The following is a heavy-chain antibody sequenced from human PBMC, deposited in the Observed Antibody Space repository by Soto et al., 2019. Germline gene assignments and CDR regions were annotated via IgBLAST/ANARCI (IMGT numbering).Heavy chain of an antibody. D-gene: IGHD6-13*01. J-gene: IGHJ6*02. V-gene: IGHV3-23*01. CDR2: ISGSGGST. CDR3: AKARSSSYDYYGMDV. CDR1: GFTFSSYV. Sequence: EVQLLESGGGLVQPGGSLRLSCAASGFTFSSYVMSWVRQAPGKGLEWVSAISGSGGSTYYADSVKGRFTISRDNSKNTLYLQMNSLRAEDTAVYYCAKARSSSYDYYGMDVWGQGTTVTVSS.